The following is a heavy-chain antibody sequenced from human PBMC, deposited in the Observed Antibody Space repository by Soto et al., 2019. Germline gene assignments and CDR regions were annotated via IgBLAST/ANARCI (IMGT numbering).Heavy chain of an antibody. CDR2: IDPSDSYT. CDR3: ARHYVPPQNYDILTCYHYEFDP. J-gene: IGHJ5*02. D-gene: IGHD3-9*01. Sequence: GESRKISCKGSGYSFTSYWISWVRQMPGKGLEWMGRIDPSDSYTNYSPSFQGHVTISADKSISTAYLQWSSLKASDTAMYYCARHYVPPQNYDILTCYHYEFDPCGQGPLVTVSS. CDR1: GYSFTSYW. V-gene: IGHV5-10-1*01.